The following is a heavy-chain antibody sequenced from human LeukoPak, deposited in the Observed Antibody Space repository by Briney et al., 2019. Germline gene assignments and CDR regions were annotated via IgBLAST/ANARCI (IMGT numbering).Heavy chain of an antibody. V-gene: IGHV3-30*02. D-gene: IGHD2-2*01. J-gene: IGHJ5*02. CDR1: GFTFSSYG. CDR2: IRYDGSNK. Sequence: PGGSLRLSCAASGFTFSSYGMHWVRQAPGKGLEWVAFIRYDGSNKYYADSVKGRFIISRDNSKNTLYLQMNSLRAEDTAVYYCAKDHLKRSSTSCGWFDPWGQGTLVTVSS. CDR3: AKDHLKRSSTSCGWFDP.